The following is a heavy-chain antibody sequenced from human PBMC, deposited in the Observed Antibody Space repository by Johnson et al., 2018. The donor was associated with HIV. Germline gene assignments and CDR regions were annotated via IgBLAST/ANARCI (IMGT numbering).Heavy chain of an antibody. D-gene: IGHD6-13*01. Sequence: QVQLVESGGGVVKPGRSLRLSCAASGFTFSSHGMHWVRQAPGKGLEWVAVISYDGSNKYYADSVKGRFTISRDNARNSLYLQMSSLRAEDTALYYCARGKGAAAGLDTFDIWGQGTMVSVSS. CDR3: ARGKGAAAGLDTFDI. CDR1: GFTFSSHG. CDR2: ISYDGSNK. V-gene: IGHV3-30*03. J-gene: IGHJ3*02.